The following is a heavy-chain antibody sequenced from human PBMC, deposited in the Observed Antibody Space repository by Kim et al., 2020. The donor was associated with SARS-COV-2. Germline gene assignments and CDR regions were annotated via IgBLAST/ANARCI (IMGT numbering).Heavy chain of an antibody. CDR3: ARDDVREQQPTNGGYYYSYSGMDV. CDR2: ISSSSFTI. Sequence: GGSLRLSCAASGFTFSNFSMIWVRQAPGKGLEWLSYISSSSFTISYTDSVKGRFTISRDNAKSSLSLQMNSLRDEDTAVYYCARDDVREQQPTNGGYYYSYSGMDVWGQGTTVTVSS. CDR1: GFTFSNFS. D-gene: IGHD6-13*01. V-gene: IGHV3-48*02. J-gene: IGHJ6*02.